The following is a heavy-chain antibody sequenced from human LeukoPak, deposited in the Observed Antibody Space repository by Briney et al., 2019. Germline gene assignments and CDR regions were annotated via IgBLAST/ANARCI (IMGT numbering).Heavy chain of an antibody. D-gene: IGHD1-26*01. CDR2: ISGDGGIT. CDR1: GFTFSSYA. V-gene: IGHV3-23*01. CDR3: AKLKRDSGSYLHYYFDY. Sequence: PGGSLRLSCAVSGFTFSSYAMSWVRQAPGKGLEWVSTISGDGGITYYADSVEGRFTISRDNSKNTLYLQMNSLKTEDTAVYYCAKLKRDSGSYLHYYFDYSGQGTLVTVSS. J-gene: IGHJ4*02.